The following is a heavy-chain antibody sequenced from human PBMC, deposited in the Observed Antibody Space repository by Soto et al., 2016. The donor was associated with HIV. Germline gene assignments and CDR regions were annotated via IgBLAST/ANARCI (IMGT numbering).Heavy chain of an antibody. CDR3: ASMSSLGWIDP. D-gene: IGHD3-10*02. CDR2: IYYSGTT. CDR1: GGSISSGGYY. V-gene: IGHV4-61*10. Sequence: QVQLQESGPGLVKPSQTLSLTCTVSGGSISSGGYYWNWIRQPAGKGLEWIAYIYYSGTTKYNPSLKSRVTISADTSKNQFSLKLRSVTAADTAMYYCASMSSLGWIDPWGQGALVTVS. J-gene: IGHJ5*02.